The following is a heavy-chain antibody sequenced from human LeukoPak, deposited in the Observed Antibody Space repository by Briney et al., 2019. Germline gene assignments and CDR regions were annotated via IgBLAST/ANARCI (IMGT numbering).Heavy chain of an antibody. D-gene: IGHD6-13*01. CDR3: AKDAAAAGSAYYFEY. V-gene: IGHV3-30*02. J-gene: IGHJ4*02. CDR2: IRYDGSNK. CDR1: GFTFSSYG. Sequence: PGGSLRLSCAASGFTFSSYGMHWVRQAPGKGLEWVAFIRYDGSNKYYADSVKGRFTISRDNSKNTLYLQMNSLRAEDTAVYYCAKDAAAAGSAYYFEYWGQGTLVTVSS.